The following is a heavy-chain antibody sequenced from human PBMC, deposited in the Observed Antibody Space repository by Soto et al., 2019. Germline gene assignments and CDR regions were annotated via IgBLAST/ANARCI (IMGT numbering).Heavy chain of an antibody. CDR2: ISGSGGST. D-gene: IGHD1-26*01. Sequence: GGSLRLSCAASGFTFSSYAMSWVRQAPGKGLEWVSAISGSGGSTYYADSVKGRFTISRDNSKNTLYLQMNSLRAEDTAVYYCAKDGIVGATIWPYYFDYWGQGTLVTVSS. CDR1: GFTFSSYA. V-gene: IGHV3-23*01. CDR3: AKDGIVGATIWPYYFDY. J-gene: IGHJ4*02.